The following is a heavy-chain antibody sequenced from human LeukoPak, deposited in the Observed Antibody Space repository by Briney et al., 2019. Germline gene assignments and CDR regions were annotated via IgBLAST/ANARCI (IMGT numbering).Heavy chain of an antibody. CDR1: GGTFSSYA. D-gene: IGHD5-24*01. V-gene: IGHV1-69*04. Sequence: SVKLSCTASGGTFSSYAISWVRQPPGQGLEWVGSIIPIFGIANYAQKFQGRDTITADKSTSTAYMELSSLRSEDTAVDYCARGGRDGYNPPLNYGGQGTLVTVSS. CDR3: ARGGRDGYNPPLNY. J-gene: IGHJ4*02. CDR2: IIPIFGIA.